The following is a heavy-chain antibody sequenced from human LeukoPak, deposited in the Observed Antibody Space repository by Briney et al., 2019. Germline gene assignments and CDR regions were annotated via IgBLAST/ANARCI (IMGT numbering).Heavy chain of an antibody. CDR2: INWNGDST. CDR1: GFTFDDYG. D-gene: IGHD1-26*01. CDR3: ARDVGIVGATRFDY. Sequence: PGGSLRLSCAASGFTFDDYGMSWVRQAPGKGLEWVSGINWNGDSTGYGDSVKGRFTISRDNAKNSLYLQMNSLRAEDTAVYYCARDVGIVGATRFDYWGQGTLVTVSS. V-gene: IGHV3-20*04. J-gene: IGHJ4*02.